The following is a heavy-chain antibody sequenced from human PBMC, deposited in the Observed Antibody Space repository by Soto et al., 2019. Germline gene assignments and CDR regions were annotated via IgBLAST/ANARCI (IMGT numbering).Heavy chain of an antibody. D-gene: IGHD3-3*01. J-gene: IGHJ5*02. CDR3: ARGGYDFWSGYYPYNWFDP. CDR2: INHSGST. CDR1: GGSFSGYY. V-gene: IGHV4-34*01. Sequence: SETLSLTCAVYGGSFSGYYWSWIRQPPGKRLEWIGEINHSGSTNYNPSLKSRVTISVDTSKNQFSLKLSSVTAADTAAYYCARGGYDFWSGYYPYNWFDPWGQGTLVTVS.